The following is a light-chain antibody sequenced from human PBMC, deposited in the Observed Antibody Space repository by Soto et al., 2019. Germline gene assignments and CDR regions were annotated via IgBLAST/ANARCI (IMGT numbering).Light chain of an antibody. CDR1: QSISSW. CDR3: QQYNSYSPFT. V-gene: IGKV1-5*01. CDR2: DAS. J-gene: IGKJ3*01. Sequence: DIQMTQSPSTLSASVGDRVTVTCRASQSISSWLAWYQQKPGKVPKLLIYDASSLESGVPSRFSGSGSGTEFTLTISSLQTGDFATYYCQQYNSYSPFTVGPGTKVDIK.